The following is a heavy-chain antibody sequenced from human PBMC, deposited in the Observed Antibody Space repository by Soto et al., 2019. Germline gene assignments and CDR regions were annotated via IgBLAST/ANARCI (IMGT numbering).Heavy chain of an antibody. Sequence: EQLLESGGDLVQPGGSLRLSCVGSGFSFRTYAMTWVRQAPGRGLEGVAGISRSGDITYYADSVKGRCTISRDNSKNTLYDQMESLRGDETAVYFCAKDPNSSAFYSYMDGWGKGTTVTVSS. CDR1: GFSFRTYA. CDR2: ISRSGDIT. CDR3: AKDPNSSAFYSYMDG. J-gene: IGHJ6*03. D-gene: IGHD3-22*01. V-gene: IGHV3-23*01.